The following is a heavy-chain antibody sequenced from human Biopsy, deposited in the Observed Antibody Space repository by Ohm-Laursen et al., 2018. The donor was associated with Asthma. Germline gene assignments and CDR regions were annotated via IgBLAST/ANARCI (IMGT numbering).Heavy chain of an antibody. V-gene: IGHV1-69*01. CDR3: ASSGGNYGFYGMDV. J-gene: IGHJ6*02. Sequence: SSVKVSCKASGGTFSNYPFTWVRQAPGQGLEWMGGVIPIFDTPNSAQKFQGRVTITADESTSTGYMELSSLRSEDTAVYYCASSGGNYGFYGMDVWGQGTTVTVSS. D-gene: IGHD4-11*01. CDR1: GGTFSNYP. CDR2: VIPIFDTP.